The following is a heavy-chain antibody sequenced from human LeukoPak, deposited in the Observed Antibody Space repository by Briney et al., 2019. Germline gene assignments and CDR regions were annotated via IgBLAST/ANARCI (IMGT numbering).Heavy chain of an antibody. V-gene: IGHV3-7*01. D-gene: IGHD6-13*01. Sequence: PGGSLRLSCAASGFIFSSYWMSWVRQAPGKGLEWVANIKQDGSEKYYVDSVKGRFTISRDSAKNSLYLQMNSLRAEDTAVYYCARDFGSSSSFDYWGQGTLVTVSS. J-gene: IGHJ4*02. CDR1: GFIFSSYW. CDR2: IKQDGSEK. CDR3: ARDFGSSSSFDY.